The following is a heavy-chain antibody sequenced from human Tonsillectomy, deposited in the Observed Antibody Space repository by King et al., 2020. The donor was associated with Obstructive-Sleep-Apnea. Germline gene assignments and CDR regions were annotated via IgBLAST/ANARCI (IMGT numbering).Heavy chain of an antibody. CDR3: ARKSGSYYDDGVDY. CDR2: ISSRSTYI. Sequence: VQLVESGGDLVKAGGSLRLSCAASGFTFSSYSMNWVRQAPGKGLEWVSFISSRSTYIDYADSVKGRFTISRDNAKNSLSLQMNSLRAEDTAVYYCARKSGSYYDDGVDYWGQGTLVTVSS. D-gene: IGHD1-26*01. J-gene: IGHJ4*02. V-gene: IGHV3-21*01. CDR1: GFTFSSYS.